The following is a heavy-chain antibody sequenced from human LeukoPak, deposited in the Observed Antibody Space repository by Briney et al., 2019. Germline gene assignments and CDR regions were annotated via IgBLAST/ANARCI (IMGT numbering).Heavy chain of an antibody. CDR1: GGSISSDY. J-gene: IGHJ6*02. Sequence: SETLSLTCSVSGGSISSDYWAWIRQPPGKGLDWIGYMYYTGSTNYNPSLKSRVTISLATSKKQLSLKLSSVTAADTAVYYCVRVSVVYGMDVWGRGTTVTVS. CDR3: VRVSVVYGMDV. V-gene: IGHV4-59*01. CDR2: MYYTGST.